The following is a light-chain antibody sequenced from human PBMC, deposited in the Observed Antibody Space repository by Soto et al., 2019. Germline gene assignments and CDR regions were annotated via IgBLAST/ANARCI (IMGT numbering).Light chain of an antibody. CDR2: EVN. CDR3: SSYAGINTDVI. Sequence: QSALTQPPSASGSPGQSVTISCTGTSSDVGGYVYVSWYQQYPGKAPKLMIFEVNKRASGVPDRFSGSKSGNTASLTVSGLHAEDEADYYCSSYAGINTDVIFGGGTKLTVL. CDR1: SSDVGGYVY. V-gene: IGLV2-8*01. J-gene: IGLJ2*01.